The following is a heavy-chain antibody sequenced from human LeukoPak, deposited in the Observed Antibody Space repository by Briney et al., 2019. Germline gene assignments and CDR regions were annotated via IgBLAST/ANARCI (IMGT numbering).Heavy chain of an antibody. Sequence: GGSLRLSCAASGFTFSNYGTSWLRQAPGKGLEWVSAITGSGDDAYYADSVHGRFTMSRDNSKSTLYLQMNSLRVEDMALYYCAKESTGSSPDYWGQGTLVTVSS. CDR3: AKESTGSSPDY. V-gene: IGHV3-23*01. CDR2: ITGSGDDA. D-gene: IGHD1-26*01. J-gene: IGHJ4*02. CDR1: GFTFSNYG.